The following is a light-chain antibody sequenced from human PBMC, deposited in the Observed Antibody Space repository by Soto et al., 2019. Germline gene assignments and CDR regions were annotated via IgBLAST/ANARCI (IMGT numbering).Light chain of an antibody. CDR2: EVS. Sequence: QSALTQPASVSGSPGQSITISCTGTSSDVGGYNYVSWYQQHPGKAPKLMIYEVSNRPSGVSNRFSGSKSGNTASLTISGLQAEDEADYYCGTWDSSLSGHVVFGGGTKLTVL. CDR1: SSDVGGYNY. V-gene: IGLV2-14*01. J-gene: IGLJ2*01. CDR3: GTWDSSLSGHVV.